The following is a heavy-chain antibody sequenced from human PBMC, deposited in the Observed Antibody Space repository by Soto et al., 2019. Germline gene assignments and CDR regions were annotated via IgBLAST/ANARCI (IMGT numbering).Heavy chain of an antibody. V-gene: IGHV5-51*01. CDR1: GYSFTTHW. J-gene: IGHJ4*02. D-gene: IGHD1-20*01. Sequence: PGESLKISCKGSGYSFTTHWIGWVRQMPGKGLEWMGIIYPGNSDTRYSPSFQGQVIISADTSISTAYLQWSSLKASDTAIYYCARVTNWNFEYWGQGILVTVSS. CDR2: IYPGNSDT. CDR3: ARVTNWNFEY.